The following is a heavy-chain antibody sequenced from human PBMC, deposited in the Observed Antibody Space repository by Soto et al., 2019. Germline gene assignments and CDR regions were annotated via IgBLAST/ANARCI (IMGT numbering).Heavy chain of an antibody. V-gene: IGHV3-30-3*01. CDR2: ISYDGSNK. CDR1: GFTFSSYA. CDR3: ARSGYSSGWYPDDY. Sequence: GGSLRLSCAASGFTFSSYAMHWVRQAPGKGLEWVAVISYDGSNKYYADSVKGRFTISRDNSKNTLYLQMNSLRAEDTAVYYCARSGYSSGWYPDDYWGQGTLVTVSS. J-gene: IGHJ4*02. D-gene: IGHD6-19*01.